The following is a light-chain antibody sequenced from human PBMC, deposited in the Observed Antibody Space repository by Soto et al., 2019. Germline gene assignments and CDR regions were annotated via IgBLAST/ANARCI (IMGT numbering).Light chain of an antibody. CDR3: SSYTTTSTQLV. CDR1: SSDVGGYNY. J-gene: IGLJ3*02. V-gene: IGLV2-14*01. Sequence: QSALTQPASVSGSPGQPITISCTGTSSDVGGYNYVSWYQQHPGKAPKVIIYEVSNRPSGVSNRFSGSKSGNTASLTISGLQAEDEADYYCSSYTTTSTQLVFGGGTKLTVL. CDR2: EVS.